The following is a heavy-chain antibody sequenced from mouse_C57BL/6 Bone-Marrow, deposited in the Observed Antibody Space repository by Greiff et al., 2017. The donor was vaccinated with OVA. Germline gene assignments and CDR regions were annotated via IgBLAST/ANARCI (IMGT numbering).Heavy chain of an antibody. J-gene: IGHJ3*01. CDR3: ARSYDGYSWFAY. D-gene: IGHD2-3*01. CDR1: GYTFTSYW. V-gene: IGHV1-69*01. Sequence: QVHVKQPGAELVMPGASVKLSCKASGYTFTSYWMHWVKQRPGQGLEWIGEIDPSDSYTNYNQKFKGKSTLTVDKSSSTAYMQLSSLTSEDSAVYYCARSYDGYSWFAYWGQGTLVTVSA. CDR2: IDPSDSYT.